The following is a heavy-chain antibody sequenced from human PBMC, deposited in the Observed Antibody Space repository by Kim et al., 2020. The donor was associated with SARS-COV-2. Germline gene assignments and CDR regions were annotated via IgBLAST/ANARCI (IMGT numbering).Heavy chain of an antibody. CDR1: GLTVSSNH. D-gene: IGHD4-4*01. CDR3: ARDPVGDGYSFFDY. CDR2: IFRGGST. J-gene: IGHJ4*02. Sequence: GGSLRLSCAASGLTVSSNHMTWIRQAPGKGLEWVSVIFRGGSTYYAASVQGRFTISRDYSKNTLSLQMNSLRAEYTAIYYCARDPVGDGYSFFDYWGQG. V-gene: IGHV3-53*01.